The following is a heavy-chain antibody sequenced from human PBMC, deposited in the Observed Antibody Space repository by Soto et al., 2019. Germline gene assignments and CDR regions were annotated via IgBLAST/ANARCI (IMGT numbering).Heavy chain of an antibody. J-gene: IGHJ4*02. CDR3: AGAYSSSWPPTDY. Sequence: GGSLRLSCAPSGFTFSSYEMNWVRQPPGKGLEWVSYISSSGSTIYSADSVKGRFTISRDNAKNSLYLQMNSLRDEDTAVYYCAGAYSSSWPPTDYWGQGTLVTVSS. D-gene: IGHD6-13*01. CDR2: ISSSGSTI. CDR1: GFTFSSYE. V-gene: IGHV3-48*03.